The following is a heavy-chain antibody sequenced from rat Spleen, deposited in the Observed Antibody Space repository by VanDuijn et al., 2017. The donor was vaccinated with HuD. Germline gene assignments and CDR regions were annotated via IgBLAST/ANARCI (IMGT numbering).Heavy chain of an antibody. Sequence: EVQLVESGGGLVQPGRSLKLSCAASGFSYSNYIMAWVRQAPTKGLEWVASINTGVGIIFYRGSVKGRFTISRDDAKNTLYLQMDSLRSEDTATYYCARVAGGYFAYWGQGVLVTVSS. J-gene: IGHJ2*01. D-gene: IGHD1-4*01. CDR1: GFSYSNYI. CDR3: ARVAGGYFAY. V-gene: IGHV5S13*01. CDR2: INTGVGII.